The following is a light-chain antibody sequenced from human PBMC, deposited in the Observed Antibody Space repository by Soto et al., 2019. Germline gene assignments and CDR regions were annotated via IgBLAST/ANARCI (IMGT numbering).Light chain of an antibody. CDR3: QQFNDFPLT. CDR2: DAS. V-gene: IGKV1D-13*01. CDR1: QAISSA. J-gene: IGKJ4*01. Sequence: IPLTQSPSSLSASVCDRVTITCRAGQAISSALAWYQQKPGKAPKLLLYDASSLDAGVPSRFRGSGSGTDFTLSITSLRPEDFATYYCQQFNDFPLTFGEGTKVQIK.